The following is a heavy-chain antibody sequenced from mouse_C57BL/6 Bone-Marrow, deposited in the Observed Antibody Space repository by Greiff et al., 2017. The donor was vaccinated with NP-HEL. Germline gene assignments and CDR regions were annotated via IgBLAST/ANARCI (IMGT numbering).Heavy chain of an antibody. CDR3: AYGYSRGSWFAY. CDR1: VYTFTSYW. Sequence: QVQLQQPGAELVKPGASVKLSCKASVYTFTSYWMHWVKQRPGQGLEWIGMIHPNSGSTNYNEKFKSKATLTVDKSSSTAYMQLSSLTSEDSAVYYCAYGYSRGSWFAYWGQGTLVTVSA. D-gene: IGHD2-2*01. CDR2: IHPNSGST. J-gene: IGHJ3*01. V-gene: IGHV1-64*01.